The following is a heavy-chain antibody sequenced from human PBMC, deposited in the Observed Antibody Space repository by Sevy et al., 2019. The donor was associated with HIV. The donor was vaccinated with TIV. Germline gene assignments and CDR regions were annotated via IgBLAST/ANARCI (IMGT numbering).Heavy chain of an antibody. Sequence: ASVKVSCKASGGIFKTYGFSWVRQAPGQGPEWVGGIIPILGTTNYAQKFQDRVTISADEYTKTVHMELRNLRSDETGVYYCARGGGNGWYYFDYWGQETLVTVSS. D-gene: IGHD6-19*01. J-gene: IGHJ4*02. CDR2: IIPILGTT. V-gene: IGHV1-69*13. CDR3: ARGGGNGWYYFDY. CDR1: GGIFKTYG.